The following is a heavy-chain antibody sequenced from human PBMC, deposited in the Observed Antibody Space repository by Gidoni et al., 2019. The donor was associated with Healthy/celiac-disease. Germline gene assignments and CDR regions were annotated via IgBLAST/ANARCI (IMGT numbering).Heavy chain of an antibody. D-gene: IGHD3-22*01. J-gene: IGHJ3*02. Sequence: QVQLVQSGAEVKKPGSSVTVSCKASGGTFSSYTIRWVRQAPGQGLAWMGRIIPILGIANYAQKFQGRVTITADKSTSTAYMELSSLRSEDTAVYYCASSGWYYDSSGYTHPDAFDIWGQGTMVTVSS. CDR3: ASSGWYYDSSGYTHPDAFDI. CDR1: GGTFSSYT. V-gene: IGHV1-69*02. CDR2: IIPILGIA.